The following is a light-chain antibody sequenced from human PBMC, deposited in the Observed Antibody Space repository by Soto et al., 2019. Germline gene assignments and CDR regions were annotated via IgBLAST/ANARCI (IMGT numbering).Light chain of an antibody. J-gene: IGLJ2*01. Sequence: QSVLTQPPSVSAAPGQRVTISCSGSSSNIANNYVSWYQQLPGTAPKLLIYDNNQRPSGIPDRFSGSKSGTSATLGITGLQTGDEADYYCRTWDSSLSALVFGGGTKLTVL. V-gene: IGLV1-51*01. CDR1: SSNIANNY. CDR2: DNN. CDR3: RTWDSSLSALV.